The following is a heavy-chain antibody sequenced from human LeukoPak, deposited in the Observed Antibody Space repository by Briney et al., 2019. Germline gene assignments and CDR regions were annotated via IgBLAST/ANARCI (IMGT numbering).Heavy chain of an antibody. J-gene: IGHJ5*02. CDR2: IYTSGST. CDR1: GGSLSSYY. V-gene: IGHV4-4*07. Sequence: SETLSLTCTVPGGSLSSYYWSWIRPPAGKGLEWSGRIYTSGSTKYNPSLKSRVTMSVDTSKNQFSRKLSSVTAADTAVYYCARDSGTTGEVKFDPWGQGTLVTVSS. CDR3: ARDSGTTGEVKFDP. D-gene: IGHD3-10*01.